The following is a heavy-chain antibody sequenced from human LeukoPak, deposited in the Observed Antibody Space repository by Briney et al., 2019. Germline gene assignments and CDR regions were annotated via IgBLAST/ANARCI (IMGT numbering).Heavy chain of an antibody. J-gene: IGHJ3*02. D-gene: IGHD2-8*01. CDR1: DDSITMYY. CDR3: ARDLYPHDAFDI. V-gene: IGHV3-53*01. CDR2: LYSGGST. Sequence: PSETLSLTCTVSDDSITMYYWTWIRQPPGKGLEWVSALYSGGSTYYVDPVKGRFTISRDNSKNTLFLQMNSLRAEDTAVYYCARDLYPHDAFDIWGQGTMVTVSS.